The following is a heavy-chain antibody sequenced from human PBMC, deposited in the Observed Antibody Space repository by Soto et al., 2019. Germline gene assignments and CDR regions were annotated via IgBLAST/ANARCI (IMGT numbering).Heavy chain of an antibody. D-gene: IGHD6-13*01. J-gene: IGHJ6*02. CDR3: ARPGDSSSWPYYYYYGMDV. Sequence: GESLKISCKGSGYSFTSYWISWVRQMPGKGLEWMGRIDPSDSYTNYSPSFQGHVTISADKSISTAYLQWSSLKASDTAMYYCARPGDSSSWPYYYYYGMDVWGQGTTVTVSS. CDR1: GYSFTSYW. CDR2: IDPSDSYT. V-gene: IGHV5-10-1*01.